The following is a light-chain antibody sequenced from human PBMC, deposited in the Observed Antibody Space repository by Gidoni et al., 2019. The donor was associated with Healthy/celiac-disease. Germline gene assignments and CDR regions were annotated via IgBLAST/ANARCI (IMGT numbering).Light chain of an antibody. CDR1: QDISNY. Sequence: DIQMTQSPSSLSASVGDRVTITCQASQDISNYLNWYPQKPGKAPTLLIYDASNFETGVPARFSGSGSGTDFTFTISSLQPEDIATYYCQQYDNLSFTFGPXTKVDIK. V-gene: IGKV1-33*01. CDR3: QQYDNLSFT. J-gene: IGKJ3*01. CDR2: DAS.